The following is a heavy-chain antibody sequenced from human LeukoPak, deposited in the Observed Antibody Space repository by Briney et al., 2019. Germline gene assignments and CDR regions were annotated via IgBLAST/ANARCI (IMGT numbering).Heavy chain of an antibody. J-gene: IGHJ4*02. CDR3: ARDVAVAGTHFDY. D-gene: IGHD6-19*01. CDR1: GFTFSDYY. CDR2: ISSSRSTI. Sequence: GGSLRLSCAASGFTFSDYYMSWIRQAPGKGLEWVSYISSSRSTIYYADSVKGRFTISRDNAKNSLYLQMNSLRAEDTAVYYCARDVAVAGTHFDYWGQGTLVTVSS. V-gene: IGHV3-11*04.